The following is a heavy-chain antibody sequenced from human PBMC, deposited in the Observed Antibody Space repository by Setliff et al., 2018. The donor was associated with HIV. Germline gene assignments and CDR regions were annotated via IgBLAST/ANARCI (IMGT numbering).Heavy chain of an antibody. J-gene: IGHJ4*02. V-gene: IGHV4-61*09. CDR1: GGIISSDSFF. D-gene: IGHD5-12*01. CDR3: ARVGTGWLRGLFDY. Sequence: PSETLSLTCTVSGGIISSDSFFWSWIRQPAGRGLEWIGHISATGSTNYNPSLKSRVTMSLDTSKNQFSLNLNSVTAADAAVYYCARVGTGWLRGLFDYWGRGILVTVSS. CDR2: ISATGST.